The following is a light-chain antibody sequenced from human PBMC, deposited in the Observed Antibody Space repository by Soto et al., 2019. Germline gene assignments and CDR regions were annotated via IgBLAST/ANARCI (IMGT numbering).Light chain of an antibody. CDR2: DTS. CDR3: LLFYDGVAV. CDR1: TGDVTNGRW. J-gene: IGLJ7*01. Sequence: QTVVTQEPSLTVSPGGTVTLTCGSSTGDVTNGRWPYWFQQRPGQVPRTLIHDTSNKHSWTPARFSGSLLGGKAALTLSGAQPEDEAAYYYLLFYDGVAVFGGGTQLTVL. V-gene: IGLV7-46*01.